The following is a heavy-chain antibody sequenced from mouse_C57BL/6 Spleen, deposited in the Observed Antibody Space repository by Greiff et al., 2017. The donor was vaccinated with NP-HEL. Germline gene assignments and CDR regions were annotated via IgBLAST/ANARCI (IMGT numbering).Heavy chain of an antibody. V-gene: IGHV2-9-1*01. CDR3: AREPSHYGSSYGFAY. CDR2: IWTGGGT. Sequence: VKLMESGPGLVAPSQSLSITCTVSGFSLTSYAISWVRQPPGKGLEWLGVIWTGGGTNYNSALKSRLSISKDNSKSQVFLKMNSLQTDDTARYYCAREPSHYGSSYGFAYWGQGTLVTVSA. J-gene: IGHJ3*01. D-gene: IGHD1-1*01. CDR1: GFSLTSYA.